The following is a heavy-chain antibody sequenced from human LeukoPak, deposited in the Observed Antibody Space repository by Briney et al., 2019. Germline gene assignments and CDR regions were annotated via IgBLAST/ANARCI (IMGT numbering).Heavy chain of an antibody. CDR2: IWYDGSRD. CDR1: GYTFSRHG. CDR3: VRTVGGSMFDP. D-gene: IGHD2-15*01. V-gene: IGHV3-33*01. Sequence: PGRSLRLSCVASGYTFSRHGIQWVRQAPGKGLEWVAVIWYDGSRDYYGESVKGRFTVSRDNAKNTAYLQMNSLRAEDTAVYYCVRTVGGSMFDPWGQGTLVTVSS. J-gene: IGHJ5*02.